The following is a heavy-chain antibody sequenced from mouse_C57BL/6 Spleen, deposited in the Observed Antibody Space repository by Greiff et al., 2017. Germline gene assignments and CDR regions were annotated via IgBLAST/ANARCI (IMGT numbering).Heavy chain of an antibody. J-gene: IGHJ1*03. CDR1: GFTFSDYG. Sequence: EVQLVESGGGLVKPGGSLKLSCAASGFTFSDYGMHWVRQAPEKGLEWVAYISSGSSTIYYADTVKGRFTISRDNAKNTLFLQMTSLRSEDTAMYYCASFYVDWYFDVWGTGTTVTVSS. D-gene: IGHD1-1*01. CDR2: ISSGSSTI. V-gene: IGHV5-17*01. CDR3: ASFYVDWYFDV.